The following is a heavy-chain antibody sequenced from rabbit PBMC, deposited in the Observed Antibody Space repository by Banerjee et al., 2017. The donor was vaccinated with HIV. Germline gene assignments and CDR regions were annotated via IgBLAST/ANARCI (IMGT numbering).Heavy chain of an antibody. CDR3: AREYYGGSGMDL. CDR2: IYANSGGNT. Sequence: QSLEESGGDLVKPEESLTLTCTASGFSFSSSYYMCWVRQAPGKGLEWIGCIYANSGGNTYYATWAKGRFTISRASSTTVTLQMTSLTAADTATYFCAREYYGGSGMDLWGQGTLVTVS. CDR1: GFSFSSSYY. V-gene: IGHV1S40*01. J-gene: IGHJ6*01. D-gene: IGHD4-2*01.